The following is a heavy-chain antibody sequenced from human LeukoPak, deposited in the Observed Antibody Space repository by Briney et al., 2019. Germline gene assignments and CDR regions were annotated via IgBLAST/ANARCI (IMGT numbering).Heavy chain of an antibody. CDR1: GYTFNSYD. CDR3: ARLPDSTIFGGPYYFDY. V-gene: IGHV1-8*01. J-gene: IGHJ4*02. CDR2: MNPNTGNT. D-gene: IGHD3-3*01. Sequence: ASVKVSCKASGYTFNSYDINWVRQATGQGLEWMGWMNPNTGNTGYGERFQGRVTMTRDNSISTAYMELSSLRSEDTAVYYRARLPDSTIFGGPYYFDYWGQGTLVTVSS.